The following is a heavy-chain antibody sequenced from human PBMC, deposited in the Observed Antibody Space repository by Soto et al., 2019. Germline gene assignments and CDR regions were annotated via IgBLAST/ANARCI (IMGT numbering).Heavy chain of an antibody. V-gene: IGHV4-30-4*01. D-gene: IGHD3-10*01. CDR1: GGSISSGYYY. Sequence: PSETLSLTGTVSGGSISSGYYYWSWIRQAPGKGLEWIGYIYYSGSTYYNPSLKSRVTISVDTSKNQFSLKLSSVTAADTAVYYCARAPMLRGVLKTYNDYCGQGTLVTVSS. J-gene: IGHJ4*02. CDR3: ARAPMLRGVLKTYNDY. CDR2: IYYSGST.